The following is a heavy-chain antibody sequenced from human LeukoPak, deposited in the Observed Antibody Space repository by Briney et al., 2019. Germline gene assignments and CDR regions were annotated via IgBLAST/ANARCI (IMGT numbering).Heavy chain of an antibody. Sequence: SETLSLTCAVSGGSISSYYWSWIRQPPGKGLEWVGYIYYSGSTNYNPSLKSRVTRSVDTSKSQLSLKLSSVTAADTAVYYCARAMGTYCYDSSGSKFDPWGQGTLVTVSS. CDR3: ARAMGTYCYDSSGSKFDP. J-gene: IGHJ5*02. CDR2: IYYSGST. CDR1: GGSISSYY. D-gene: IGHD3-22*01. V-gene: IGHV4-59*12.